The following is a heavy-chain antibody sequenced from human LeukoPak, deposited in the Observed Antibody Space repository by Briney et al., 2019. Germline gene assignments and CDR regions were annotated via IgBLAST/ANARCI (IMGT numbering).Heavy chain of an antibody. CDR3: ARDLRKAAAAGTVDY. V-gene: IGHV1-18*01. Sequence: ASVKVSCKASGYTLTSYGISWVRQAPGQGLEWMGWISAYNGNTNYAQKLQGRVTMTTDTSTSTAYMELRSLRSDDTAVYYCARDLRKAAAAGTVDYWGQGTLVTVSS. J-gene: IGHJ4*02. D-gene: IGHD6-13*01. CDR2: ISAYNGNT. CDR1: GYTLTSYG.